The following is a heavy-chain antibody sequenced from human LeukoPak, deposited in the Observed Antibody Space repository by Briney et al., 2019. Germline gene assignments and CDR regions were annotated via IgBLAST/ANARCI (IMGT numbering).Heavy chain of an antibody. J-gene: IGHJ4*02. CDR3: ATHPGYDILTGYWEYYFDY. CDR1: GYSFTNYW. V-gene: IGHV5-51*01. Sequence: GESLKISCKGSGYSFTNYWIGWVRQMPGEGLEWMGIIYPGDSDTRYSPSFQGQVTISADKSISTAYLQWSSLKASDTAMYYCATHPGYDILTGYWEYYFDYWGQGTLVTVSS. CDR2: IYPGDSDT. D-gene: IGHD3-9*01.